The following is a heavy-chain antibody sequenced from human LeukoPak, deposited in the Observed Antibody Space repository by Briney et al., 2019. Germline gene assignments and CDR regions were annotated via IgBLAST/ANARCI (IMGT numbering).Heavy chain of an antibody. Sequence: GASVKVSCKVSGYTLTELSMRWVRQAPGKGLEWMGGFDPEDGETIYAQKFQGRVTMTEDTSTDTAYMELSSLRSEDTAVYYCARVGYYYDSSGYFSSYYYYGMDVWGQGTTVTVSS. D-gene: IGHD3-22*01. V-gene: IGHV1-24*01. J-gene: IGHJ6*02. CDR1: GYTLTELS. CDR3: ARVGYYYDSSGYFSSYYYYGMDV. CDR2: FDPEDGET.